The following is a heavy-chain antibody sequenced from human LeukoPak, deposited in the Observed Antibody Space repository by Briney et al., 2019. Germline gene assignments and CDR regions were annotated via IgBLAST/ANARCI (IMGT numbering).Heavy chain of an antibody. D-gene: IGHD4-17*01. V-gene: IGHV1-24*01. Sequence: ASVKVSCKVSGYTLTELSMHWVRQAPGKVLEWMGGFDPEDGETIYAQKFQGRVTMTEDTSTDTAYMELSSLRSEDTAVYYCATDVWAVTTSDYWGQGTLVTVSS. CDR2: FDPEDGET. CDR1: GYTLTELS. CDR3: ATDVWAVTTSDY. J-gene: IGHJ4*02.